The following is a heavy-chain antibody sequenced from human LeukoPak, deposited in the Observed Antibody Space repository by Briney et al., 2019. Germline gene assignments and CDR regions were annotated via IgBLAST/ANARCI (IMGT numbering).Heavy chain of an antibody. V-gene: IGHV4-34*01. J-gene: IGHJ6*02. D-gene: IGHD3-16*01. CDR2: INHSGST. Sequence: SETLSLTCAVYGGSFSGYYWSWIRQPPGKGLEGIGEINHSGSTNYNPSLKSRVTISVDTSKNQFSLKLSSVTAADTAVYYCAGYLGFIWGRNYYYYYGMDVWGQGTTVTVSS. CDR3: AGYLGFIWGRNYYYYYGMDV. CDR1: GGSFSGYY.